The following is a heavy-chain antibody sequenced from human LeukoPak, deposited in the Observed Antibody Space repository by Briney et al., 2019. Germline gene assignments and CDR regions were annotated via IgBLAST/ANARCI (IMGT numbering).Heavy chain of an antibody. J-gene: IGHJ4*02. CDR3: AREGQQLVHGDY. CDR2: INPNSGGT. CDR1: GYTFTSYG. Sequence: GASVKVSCKASGYTFTSYGISWVRQAPGQGLEWMGWINPNSGGTNYAQKFQGRVTMTRDTSISTAYMELSRLRSDDTAVYYCAREGQQLVHGDYWGQGTLVTVSS. V-gene: IGHV1-2*02. D-gene: IGHD6-13*01.